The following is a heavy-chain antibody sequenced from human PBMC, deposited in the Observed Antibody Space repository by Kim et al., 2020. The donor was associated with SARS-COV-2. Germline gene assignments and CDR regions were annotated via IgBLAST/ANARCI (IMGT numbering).Heavy chain of an antibody. CDR2: IYYSGST. Sequence: SETLSLTCTVSGGSISSGDYYWSWIRQPPGKGLEWIGYIYYSGSTYYNPSLKSRVTISVDTSKNQFSLKLSSVTAADTAVYYCARGEGITSFGVVIIGAFDMGGGGTMVTLSS. CDR1: GGSISSGDYY. CDR3: ARGEGITSFGVVIIGAFDM. J-gene: IGHJ3*02. V-gene: IGHV4-30-4*01. D-gene: IGHD3-3*01.